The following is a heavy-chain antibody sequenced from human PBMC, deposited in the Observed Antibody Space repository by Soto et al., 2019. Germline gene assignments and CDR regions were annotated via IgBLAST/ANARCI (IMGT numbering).Heavy chain of an antibody. CDR3: AKALRRYYYDSSAEDWYFDL. Sequence: EVQLLESGGGLVQPGGSLRLSCAASGFTFSSYAMSWVRQAPGKGLEWVSAISGSGGSTYYADSVKGRFTISRDNSKNTLYLQMNSLRAEDTAVYYCAKALRRYYYDSSAEDWYFDLWGRGTLVTVSS. V-gene: IGHV3-23*01. J-gene: IGHJ2*01. D-gene: IGHD3-22*01. CDR2: ISGSGGST. CDR1: GFTFSSYA.